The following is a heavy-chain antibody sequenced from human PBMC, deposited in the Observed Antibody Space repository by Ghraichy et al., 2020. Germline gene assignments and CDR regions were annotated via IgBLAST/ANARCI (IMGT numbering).Heavy chain of an antibody. V-gene: IGHV3-21*01. CDR3: ARQRWQQSEFDY. J-gene: IGHJ4*02. CDR2: ITTDSSSI. D-gene: IGHD4-23*01. Sequence: GGSLRLSCAASGFSFSNHIMYWVRQAPGKGLEWVASITTDSSSIYYVDSVKGRFTISRDNANNSLYLQMYSLTAEDTAVYYLARQRWQQSEFDYWGQGTLVSVSS. CDR1: GFSFSNHI.